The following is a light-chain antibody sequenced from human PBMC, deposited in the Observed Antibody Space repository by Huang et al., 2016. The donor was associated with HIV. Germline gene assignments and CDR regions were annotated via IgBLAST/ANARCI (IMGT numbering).Light chain of an antibody. Sequence: VMMSQSPATLAASPGERVTLSCGASQTVNTNLAWDQQKPGQPPRRLIYAAATRATGVPARFAGSGSGTEFTLTIDSLQSDDFAVYYCQQYNKWPPEYTFGQGTRLEIK. V-gene: IGKV3-15*01. CDR1: QTVNTN. J-gene: IGKJ2*01. CDR2: AAA. CDR3: QQYNKWPPEYT.